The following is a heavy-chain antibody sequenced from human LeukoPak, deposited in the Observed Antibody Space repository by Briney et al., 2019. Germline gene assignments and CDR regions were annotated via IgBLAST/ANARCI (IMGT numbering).Heavy chain of an antibody. CDR3: ARGGGWLTY. Sequence: SETLSLTCTVSGGSISSASYYWSWIRQPAGTRLEWIGRVYTSGSTNYNPYNPSLKSRVTIPIDTSKNQISLKLTSVTAADTAVYYCARGGGWLTYWGQGTLVTVSS. CDR1: GGSISSASYY. CDR2: VYTSGST. V-gene: IGHV4-61*02. D-gene: IGHD5-24*01. J-gene: IGHJ4*02.